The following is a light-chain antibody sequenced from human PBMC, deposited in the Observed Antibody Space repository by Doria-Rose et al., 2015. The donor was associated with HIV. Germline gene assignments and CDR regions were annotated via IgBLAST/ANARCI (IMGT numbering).Light chain of an antibody. CDR1: QSFSSTY. CDR2: DGP. CDR3: HQYGTSWT. Sequence: EIVMTQSPGTLSLSPGERATLSCRASQSFSSTYLAWYQQKPGQAPSLLIYDGPISATGIPDRFSASGSGTDFTLTINRLEPEDFALYYCHQYGTSWTFGQGTKVEI. J-gene: IGKJ1*01. V-gene: IGKV3-20*01.